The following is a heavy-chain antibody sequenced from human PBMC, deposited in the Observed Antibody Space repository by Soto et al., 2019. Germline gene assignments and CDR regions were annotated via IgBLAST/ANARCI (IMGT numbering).Heavy chain of an antibody. CDR2: IYPGDSDT. D-gene: IGHD5-12*01. Sequence: GESLKISCKGSGYSFTSYWIGWVRQMPGKGLEWMGIIYPGDSDTRYSPSFQGQVTISADKSISTAYLQWSSLKASDTAMYYCASESHSGYDPHAFDIWGQGTMVTVSS. CDR1: GYSFTSYW. CDR3: ASESHSGYDPHAFDI. J-gene: IGHJ3*02. V-gene: IGHV5-51*01.